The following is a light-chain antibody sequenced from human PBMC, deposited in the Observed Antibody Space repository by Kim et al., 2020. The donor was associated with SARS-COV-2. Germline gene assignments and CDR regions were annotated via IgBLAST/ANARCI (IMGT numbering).Light chain of an antibody. J-gene: IGKJ4*01. CDR1: QSVSNL. CDR3: QQCKSWPLT. CDR2: AAS. Sequence: EIVMPQSPATLSVSPGERVILSCRASQSVSNLLAWYQHKPGQAPRLLIYAASNRATGVPARFSGSGTGTEFTLTISSLESEDFGIYYCQQCKSWPLTFGGGTKVDIK. V-gene: IGKV3-15*01.